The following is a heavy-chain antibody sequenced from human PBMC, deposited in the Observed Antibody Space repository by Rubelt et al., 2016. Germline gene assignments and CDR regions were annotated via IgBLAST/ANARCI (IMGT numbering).Heavy chain of an antibody. J-gene: IGHJ6*02. CDR2: VRTKADGGTT. CDR3: TTGGDCSGGSCAYYYFYGVDV. D-gene: IGHD2-15*01. V-gene: IGHV3-15*01. CDR1: GFTFSSYA. Sequence: EVQLLESGGGLVQPGGSLRLSCAASGFTFSSYAMSWVRQSPGKGLEWVGRVRTKADGGTTDYAAPVKGRFTISRDDSKNTLYLQRDSLKTEDTAVYYCTTGGDCSGGSCAYYYFYGVDVWGQGTTVTVSS.